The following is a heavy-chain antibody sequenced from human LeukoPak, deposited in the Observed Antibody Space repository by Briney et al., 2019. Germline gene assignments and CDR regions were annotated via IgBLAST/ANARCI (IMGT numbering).Heavy chain of an antibody. CDR3: ARNMTAITRLDVFDL. CDR1: GASMINSHY. Sequence: SETLSLTCTVSGASMINSHYWGWIRQSPGKGLEWIGSIYYSGSTFYNPSLKSRITISVDTSKHHFSLELRSVTAADTAIYYCARNMTAITRLDVFDLWGPGTMVTVSS. CDR2: IYYSGST. J-gene: IGHJ3*01. V-gene: IGHV4-39*02. D-gene: IGHD2-21*02.